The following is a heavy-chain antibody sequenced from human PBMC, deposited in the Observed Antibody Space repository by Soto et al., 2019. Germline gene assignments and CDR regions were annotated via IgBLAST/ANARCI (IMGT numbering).Heavy chain of an antibody. Sequence: PGGSLRLSCAASGFTFSSYGMHWVRQAPGKGLEWVSYISSSSSTIYYADSVKGRFTISRDNAKNSLYLQMNSLRAEDTAVYYCARDEYDILTGYYSSGMDVWGQGTTVTVSS. V-gene: IGHV3-48*01. D-gene: IGHD3-9*01. CDR3: ARDEYDILTGYYSSGMDV. CDR2: ISSSSSTI. J-gene: IGHJ6*02. CDR1: GFTFSSYG.